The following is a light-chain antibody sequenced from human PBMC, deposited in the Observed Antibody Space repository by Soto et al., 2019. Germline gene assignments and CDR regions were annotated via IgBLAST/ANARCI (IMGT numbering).Light chain of an antibody. J-gene: IGKJ4*01. V-gene: IGKV1-39*01. Sequence: IQVTQSPSSLSASVGDRVTITCRASQTIGSHLHWYQQKPGTAPKLLIYGASILLGGVPSRFSGFGSGTDFTLTISTLRPEDFAAYYCLQTHSLPVAFGGGTKVE. CDR3: LQTHSLPVA. CDR2: GAS. CDR1: QTIGSH.